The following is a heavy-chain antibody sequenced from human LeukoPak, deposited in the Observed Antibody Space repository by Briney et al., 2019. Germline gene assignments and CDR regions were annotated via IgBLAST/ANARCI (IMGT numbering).Heavy chain of an antibody. Sequence: PSETLSLTCTVSGGSISSYYWSWIRQPPGKGLEWIGYIYYSGSTNYNPSLKSPVTISVDTSKNQFSLKLSSVTAADTAVYYCARFSSIAARFDYWGQGTLVTVSS. D-gene: IGHD6-6*01. CDR3: ARFSSIAARFDY. CDR2: IYYSGST. CDR1: GGSISSYY. V-gene: IGHV4-59*01. J-gene: IGHJ4*02.